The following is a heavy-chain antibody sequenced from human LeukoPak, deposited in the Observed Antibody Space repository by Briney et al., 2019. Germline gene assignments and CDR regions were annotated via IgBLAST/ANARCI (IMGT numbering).Heavy chain of an antibody. Sequence: GGSLRLSCAASGFTFSSYSMNWVRQAPGKGLEWVSSISSSSSYIYYADSVKGRFTISRDNAKNSLYLQVNSLRAEDTAVYYCARDWARGWYYFDYWGQGTLVTVSS. J-gene: IGHJ4*02. CDR2: ISSSSSYI. CDR1: GFTFSSYS. V-gene: IGHV3-21*01. D-gene: IGHD6-19*01. CDR3: ARDWARGWYYFDY.